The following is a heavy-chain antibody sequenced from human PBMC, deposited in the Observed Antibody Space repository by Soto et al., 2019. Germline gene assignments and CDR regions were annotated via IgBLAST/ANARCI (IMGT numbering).Heavy chain of an antibody. Sequence: ASVKVSCKASGYTFTGNYMHWVRQAPGRGLEWMALINPTTGGTQYAQKFQGRVTVTWDTSISTAYMDLSSLRSDDTATYYCARGYCSAIGCSHYFDYRGQGTLVTVSS. V-gene: IGHV1-2*02. J-gene: IGHJ4*02. CDR2: INPTTGGT. CDR1: GYTFTGNY. D-gene: IGHD2-2*01. CDR3: ARGYCSAIGCSHYFDY.